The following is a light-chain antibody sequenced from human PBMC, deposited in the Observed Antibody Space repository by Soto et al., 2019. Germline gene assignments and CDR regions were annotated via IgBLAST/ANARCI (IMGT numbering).Light chain of an antibody. CDR2: DTA. V-gene: IGLV1-40*01. CDR3: QSFDTNLNAVV. CDR1: GSNIGAGYD. J-gene: IGLJ2*01. Sequence: QSVLTQPHSVSGAPGQSVTISCIGSGSNIGAGYDVHWYQQLPGVAPKLLIFDTANRPSGVPGRFSGSKSGASASLAITGLLPEDEADFFCQSFDTNLNAVVFGGGTKVTV.